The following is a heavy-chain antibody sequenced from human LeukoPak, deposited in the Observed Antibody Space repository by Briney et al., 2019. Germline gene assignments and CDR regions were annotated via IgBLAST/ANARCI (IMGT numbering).Heavy chain of an antibody. CDR3: ARAELVGAID. CDR2: IYYTGRT. J-gene: IGHJ4*02. V-gene: IGHV4-59*01. D-gene: IGHD1-26*01. CDR1: GGPINTYY. Sequence: PSETLSLTCTVSGGPINTYYWSWIRQSPGKGLEWIGYIYYTGRTNYNPSLKSRVTISIDTSKNQFHPRLSSVTAADAAIYYCARAELVGAIDWGQGTLVTVSS.